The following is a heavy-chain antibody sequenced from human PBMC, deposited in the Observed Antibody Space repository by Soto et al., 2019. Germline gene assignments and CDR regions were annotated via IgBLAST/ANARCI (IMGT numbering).Heavy chain of an antibody. J-gene: IGHJ5*02. CDR2: IYYSGST. CDR3: ARRLERFDP. V-gene: IGHV4-59*08. CDR1: GGSISSYY. Sequence: SETLSLTCTVSGGSISSYYWSWIRQPPGKGLEWIGYIYYSGSTNYNPSLKSRVTISVDTSKNQLSLKLSSVTAADTAVYYCARRLERFDPWGQGTLVTVSS.